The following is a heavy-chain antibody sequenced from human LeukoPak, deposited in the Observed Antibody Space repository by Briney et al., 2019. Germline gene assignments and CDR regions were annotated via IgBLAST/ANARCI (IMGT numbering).Heavy chain of an antibody. D-gene: IGHD3-22*01. CDR3: ARETYYYDSSGYHRYYFGY. J-gene: IGHJ4*02. V-gene: IGHV4-61*02. Sequence: PSETLSLTCTVSGGSISSGSYYWSWIRQPAGKGLEWIGRIYTSGSTNYNPSLKSRVTISVDTSKNQFSLKLSSVTAADTAVYYCARETYYYDSSGYHRYYFGYWGRGTLVTVSS. CDR2: IYTSGST. CDR1: GGSISSGSYY.